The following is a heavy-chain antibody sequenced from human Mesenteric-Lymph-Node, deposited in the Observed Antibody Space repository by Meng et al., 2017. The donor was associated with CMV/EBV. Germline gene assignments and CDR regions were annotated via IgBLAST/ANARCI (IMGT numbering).Heavy chain of an antibody. CDR3: ARDRHCSRTSCYIGGTDY. D-gene: IGHD2-2*02. CDR1: GFTFSSYS. CDR2: ISSSSSYI. J-gene: IGHJ4*02. V-gene: IGHV3-21*04. Sequence: GESLKISCAASGFTFSSYSMNWVRQAPGKGLEWVSSISSSSSYIYYADSVKGRFTISRDNAKNSLYLQMNSLRAEDTAIYYCARDRHCSRTSCYIGGTDYWGQGTLVTVSS.